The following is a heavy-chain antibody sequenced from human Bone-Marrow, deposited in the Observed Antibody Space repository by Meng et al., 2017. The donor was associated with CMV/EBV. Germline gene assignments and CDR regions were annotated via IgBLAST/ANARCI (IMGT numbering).Heavy chain of an antibody. V-gene: IGHV1-46*01. CDR1: GYTFTSYN. CDR2: INLSGGST. J-gene: IGHJ6*02. D-gene: IGHD3-3*01. Sequence: ASVKVSCKASGYTFTSYNMHWVRQAPGQGLEWIGIINLSGGSTSYAQKFQGRVTMTRDTSTSTVYMELSSRRSEDTAVYSCASGVSYDFWTAGMDVWGQGTTVTVSS. CDR3: ASGVSYDFWTAGMDV.